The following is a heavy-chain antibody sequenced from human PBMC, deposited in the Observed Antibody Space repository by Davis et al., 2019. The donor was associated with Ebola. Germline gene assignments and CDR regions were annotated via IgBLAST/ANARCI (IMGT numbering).Heavy chain of an antibody. D-gene: IGHD5-18*01. J-gene: IGHJ6*02. CDR3: ARDGAPPYSYGYYYYYGMDV. CDR2: IGTAGDT. V-gene: IGHV3-13*01. Sequence: PGGSLRLSCAASGFTSSNYDMHWVRQATGKGLEWVPAIGTAGDTYYPGSVKGRFTISRENAKNSLYLQMDSLRAEDTAVYYCARDGAPPYSYGYYYYYGMDVWGQGTTVTVSS. CDR1: GFTSSNYD.